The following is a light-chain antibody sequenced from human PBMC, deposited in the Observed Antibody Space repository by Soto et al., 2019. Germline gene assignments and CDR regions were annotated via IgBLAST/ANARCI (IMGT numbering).Light chain of an antibody. CDR2: KAS. V-gene: IGKV1-5*03. Sequence: DIQITQSPSTLSGSVGDRVTITCRASQTISSWLVWYQQKPGKAPKLLIYKASTLKSGVLSRFRGSGSGTEFTLTISSLQPDDFATYYCQHYNSYSEAFGQGTKVDIK. CDR1: QTISSW. CDR3: QHYNSYSEA. J-gene: IGKJ1*01.